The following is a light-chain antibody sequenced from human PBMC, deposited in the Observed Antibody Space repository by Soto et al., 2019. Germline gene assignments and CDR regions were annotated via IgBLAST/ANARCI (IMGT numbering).Light chain of an antibody. CDR3: QHYDQIPHLP. Sequence: QITQSPSSLSAAVGDRVTITCQASQDLSNYLTWYQQQPGQAPKLLIYDASNLDTGATSRFSGSGSGKDFTATISSLPPEDIARYFCQHYDQIPHLPVGPGTKVAIK. CDR1: QDLSNY. CDR2: DAS. V-gene: IGKV1-33*01. J-gene: IGKJ3*01.